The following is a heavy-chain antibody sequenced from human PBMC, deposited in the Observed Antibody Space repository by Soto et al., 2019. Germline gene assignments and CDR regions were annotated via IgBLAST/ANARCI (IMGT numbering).Heavy chain of an antibody. CDR2: IIPIFGTA. CDR1: GGTFSSYA. V-gene: IGHV1-69*06. J-gene: IGHJ6*02. CDR3: ARSLGDGYNDYYYYGMDV. D-gene: IGHD5-12*01. Sequence: SVKVSCKASGGTFSSYAISWVRQAPGQGLEWMGGIIPIFGTANYAQKFQGRVTITADKSTSTAYMELSSLRSEDTAVYYCARSLGDGYNDYYYYGMDVWGQGTTVTVSS.